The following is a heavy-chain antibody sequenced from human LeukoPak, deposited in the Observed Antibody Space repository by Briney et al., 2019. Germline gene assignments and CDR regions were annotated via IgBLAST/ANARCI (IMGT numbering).Heavy chain of an antibody. CDR2: IYYSGST. CDR1: GGSISSHY. Sequence: SETLSLTCTVSGGSISSHYWSWIRQPPGQGLEWIGYIYYSGSTNYNPSLKSRVTISVDTSKNQFSLKLSSVTAADTAVYYCARGGEAYYDFWSGYYYYYYMNVWGKGTTVTVSS. CDR3: ARGGEAYYDFWSGYYYYYYMNV. J-gene: IGHJ6*03. D-gene: IGHD3-3*01. V-gene: IGHV4-59*11.